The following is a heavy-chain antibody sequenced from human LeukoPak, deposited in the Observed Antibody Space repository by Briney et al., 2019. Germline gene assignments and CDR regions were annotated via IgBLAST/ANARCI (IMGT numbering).Heavy chain of an antibody. CDR1: GGSISSSSYY. Sequence: SETLSLTCTVSGGSISSSSYYWGWIRQPPGKGLEWIGSIYYSGSTYYNPSLKSRITISVDTSKNQFSLKLSSVTAADTAVYYCARHPDHYGDYGELYFDCWGQGTLVTVSS. CDR3: ARHPDHYGDYGELYFDC. CDR2: IYYSGST. D-gene: IGHD4-17*01. J-gene: IGHJ4*02. V-gene: IGHV4-39*01.